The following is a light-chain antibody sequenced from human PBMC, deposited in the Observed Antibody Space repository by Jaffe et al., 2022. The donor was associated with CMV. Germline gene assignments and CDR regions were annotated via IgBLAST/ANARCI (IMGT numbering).Light chain of an antibody. CDR1: SSNIGMNY. J-gene: IGLJ3*02. CDR2: RND. V-gene: IGLV1-47*01. CDR3: AAWDDTMSGRWV. Sequence: QSVLTQPPSASGTPGQRITISCSGSSSNIGMNYAYWYQQLPGTAPKLLIYRNDQRPAGVPDRFSGSKSGTSASLAISGLRSEDEAEYYCAAWDDTMSGRWVFGGGTKLTVL.